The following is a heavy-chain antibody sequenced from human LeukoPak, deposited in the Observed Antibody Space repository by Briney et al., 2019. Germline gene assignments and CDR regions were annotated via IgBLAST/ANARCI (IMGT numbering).Heavy chain of an antibody. Sequence: SVKVSCKASGGTFSSYAISRVRQAPGQGLEWMGRIIPIFGTANYAQKFQGRVTITTDESTSTAYMELSSLRSEDTAVYYCAGKLSVSYYADYYYYMDVWGKGNTVTVSS. CDR1: GGTFSSYA. V-gene: IGHV1-69*05. CDR2: IIPIFGTA. J-gene: IGHJ6*03. CDR3: AGKLSVSYYADYYYYMDV. D-gene: IGHD1-26*01.